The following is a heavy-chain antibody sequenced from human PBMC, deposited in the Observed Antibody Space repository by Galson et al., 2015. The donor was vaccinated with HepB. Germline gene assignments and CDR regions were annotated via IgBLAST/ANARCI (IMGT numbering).Heavy chain of an antibody. D-gene: IGHD3-3*01. V-gene: IGHV4-59*01. Sequence: ETLSLTCTVSGGSISSYYWSWIRQPPGKGLEWIGYIYYSGSTNYNPSLKSRVTISVDTSKNQFSLKLSSVTAADTAVYYCARGYFWSRPAYYYGMDVWGQGTTVTVSS. J-gene: IGHJ6*02. CDR3: ARGYFWSRPAYYYGMDV. CDR1: GGSISSYY. CDR2: IYYSGST.